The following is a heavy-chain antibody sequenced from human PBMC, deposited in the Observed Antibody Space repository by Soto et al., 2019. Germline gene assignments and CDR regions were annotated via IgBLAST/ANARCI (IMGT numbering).Heavy chain of an antibody. CDR3: TSDTARVYYGMDV. J-gene: IGHJ6*02. V-gene: IGHV3-73*02. CDR2: IRSKANSYAT. D-gene: IGHD5-18*01. CDR1: GFTFSGSA. Sequence: EVQLVESGGGLVQPGGSLKLSCAASGFTFSGSAMHWVRQASGKGLEWVGRIRSKANSYATAYAASVKGRFTISRDDSKNTAYLQMNSLKTKDTAVYYCTSDTARVYYGMDVWVQGTTVTVSS.